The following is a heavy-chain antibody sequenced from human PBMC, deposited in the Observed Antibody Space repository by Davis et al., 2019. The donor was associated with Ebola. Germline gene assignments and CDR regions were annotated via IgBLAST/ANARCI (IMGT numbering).Heavy chain of an antibody. V-gene: IGHV3-21*01. Sequence: GGSLRLSCAASGFTFSSYSMNWVRQAPGKGLEWVSSISSSSSYIYYADSVKGRFTISRDNAKNSLYLQMNSLRAEDTAVYYCARDITIFGVVYYGMDVWGKGTTVTVSS. CDR3: ARDITIFGVVYYGMDV. CDR2: ISSSSSYI. D-gene: IGHD3-3*01. CDR1: GFTFSSYS. J-gene: IGHJ6*04.